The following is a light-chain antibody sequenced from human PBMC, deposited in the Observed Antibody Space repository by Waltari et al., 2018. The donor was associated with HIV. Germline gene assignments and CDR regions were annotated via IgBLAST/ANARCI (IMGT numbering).Light chain of an antibody. Sequence: EIVLTQSPATLSLSPGERATLSCRASQSFSSYLAWYQKKPGQVPRLLIYDASNRATGIPARFSGSGSGTDFTLTISSLEPEDFALYYCQQRGNWPWTFGQGTKVEIK. CDR3: QQRGNWPWT. J-gene: IGKJ1*01. V-gene: IGKV3-11*01. CDR2: DAS. CDR1: QSFSSY.